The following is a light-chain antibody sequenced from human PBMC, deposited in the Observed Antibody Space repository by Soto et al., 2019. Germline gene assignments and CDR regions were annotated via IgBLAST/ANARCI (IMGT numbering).Light chain of an antibody. CDR2: DAS. Sequence: EIVLTQSPATLSLSPGERATLSCRASQNISIYLAWYQQRPGQAPRLLIYDASNRATGIPARFSGSGSGTDFTLTISSLETEDFAVYYCQQCSNWPPEITFGQGTRLDLK. CDR3: QQCSNWPPEIT. V-gene: IGKV3-11*01. CDR1: QNISIY. J-gene: IGKJ5*01.